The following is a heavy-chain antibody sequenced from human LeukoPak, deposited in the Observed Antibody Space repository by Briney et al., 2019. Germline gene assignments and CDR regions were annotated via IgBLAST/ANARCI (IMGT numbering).Heavy chain of an antibody. CDR3: AGGLGYARTY. CDR1: GLTVSSNY. CDR2: TYSGGST. D-gene: IGHD2-2*01. Sequence: GGSLRLACVPSGLTVSSNYMSWVRQAPGKGLEWVSVTYSGGSTDYADSVKGRFTISRDNSKNTLYLQMNTLRVEDTAVYYCAGGLGYARTYWGQGTLVTVSS. V-gene: IGHV3-66*01. J-gene: IGHJ4*02.